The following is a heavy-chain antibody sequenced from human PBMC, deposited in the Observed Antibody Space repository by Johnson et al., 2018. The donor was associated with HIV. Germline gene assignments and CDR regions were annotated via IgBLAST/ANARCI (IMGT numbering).Heavy chain of an antibody. CDR3: AREMAATNAWALDI. V-gene: IGHV3-7*05. Sequence: VRLVESGGGVVQPGRSLRLSCAASGFTFSRHWMSWVRQAPGKGLEWLANIKEDGSEDYHLDSLRGRFTISRDNAKRSMNLQMDSLRAEDTAVYYCAREMAATNAWALDIWGQGTMVTVSS. CDR1: GFTFSRHW. D-gene: IGHD5-24*01. CDR2: IKEDGSED. J-gene: IGHJ3*02.